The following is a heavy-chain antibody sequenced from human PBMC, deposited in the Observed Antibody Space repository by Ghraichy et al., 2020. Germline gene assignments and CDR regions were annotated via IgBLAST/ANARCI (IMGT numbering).Heavy chain of an antibody. CDR2: ISSSSSYT. D-gene: IGHD3-9*01. Sequence: GGSLRLSCAASGFTFSDYYMSWIRQAPGKGLEWVSYISSSSSYTNYADSVKGRFTISRDNAKNSLYLQMNSLRAEDTAVYYCARSYYDILTGYYTFDYWGQGTLVTVSS. CDR3: ARSYYDILTGYYTFDY. V-gene: IGHV3-11*03. CDR1: GFTFSDYY. J-gene: IGHJ4*02.